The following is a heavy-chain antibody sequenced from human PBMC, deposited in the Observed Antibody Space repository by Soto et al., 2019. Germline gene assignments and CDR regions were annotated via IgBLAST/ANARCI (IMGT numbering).Heavy chain of an antibody. Sequence: QVQLQESGPGLVKPSETLSLTCTVSGGSISSYYWSWIRQPPGKGLEWIGYIYYSGSTNYNPSLKMRRTISVDTSKNQFSLKLSSVTAADTAVYYCARRWGAAVDYWGQGTLVTVSS. V-gene: IGHV4-59*08. CDR3: ARRWGAAVDY. J-gene: IGHJ4*02. CDR2: IYYSGST. CDR1: GGSISSYY. D-gene: IGHD1-26*01.